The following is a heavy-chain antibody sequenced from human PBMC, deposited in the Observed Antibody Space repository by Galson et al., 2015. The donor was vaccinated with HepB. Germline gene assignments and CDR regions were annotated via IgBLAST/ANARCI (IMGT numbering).Heavy chain of an antibody. CDR1: RFSFTNYV. J-gene: IGHJ5*02. CDR3: AQDIRVGGAS. V-gene: IGHV3-23*01. Sequence: SLRLSCAGSRFSFTNYVMSWVRQAPGTGLEWVASISVNGAATFYADSVKGRFTISRDNSKNTLYLQVDSLRAEDTALYYCAQDIRVGGASWGQGTLVTVSS. D-gene: IGHD1-26*01. CDR2: ISVNGAAT.